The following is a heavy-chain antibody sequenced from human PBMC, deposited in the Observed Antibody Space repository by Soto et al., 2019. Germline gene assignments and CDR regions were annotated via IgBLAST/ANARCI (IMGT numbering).Heavy chain of an antibody. CDR2: IYDNGST. V-gene: IGHV4-59*01. CDR3: ARXPDDYYDNSGYPHYFDS. D-gene: IGHD3-22*01. J-gene: IGHJ4*02. CDR1: DSYISSYH. Sequence: ETLSLTCSVSDSYISSYHWSWIRQPPGKGLEGIGFIYDNGSTNYNPSLQSRVTISVDTSNNEFSLELSAMTAAGTAVYYCARXPDDYYDNSGYPHYFDSWGQGTLVTVSS.